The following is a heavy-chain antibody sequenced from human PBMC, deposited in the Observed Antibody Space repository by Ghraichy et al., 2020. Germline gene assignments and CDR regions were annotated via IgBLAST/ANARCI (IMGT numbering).Heavy chain of an antibody. CDR1: GGTFSSYA. Sequence: SVKVSCKASGGTFSSYAISWVRQAPGQGLEWMGGIIPIFGTANYAQKFQGRVTITTDESTSTAYMELSSLRSEDTAVYYCASFRSSIMMVTGDAFDIWGQGTMVTVSS. V-gene: IGHV1-69*05. CDR3: ASFRSSIMMVTGDAFDI. D-gene: IGHD3-16*01. J-gene: IGHJ3*02. CDR2: IIPIFGTA.